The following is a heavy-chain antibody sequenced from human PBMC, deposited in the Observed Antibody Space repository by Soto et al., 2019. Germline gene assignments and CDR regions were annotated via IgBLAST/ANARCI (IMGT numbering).Heavy chain of an antibody. V-gene: IGHV3-66*01. J-gene: IGHJ6*04. Sequence: GGSLRLSCAASGFTVSSKYISCVRQAPGKGLACLSLIQRGAPTYYAASVQGRFTISRATSDNTLPLPMDSLRAEDTAVYYCARDDVLCDGGRCYGVPLDVCGKGTTVTVSS. CDR2: IQRGAPT. D-gene: IGHD2-15*01. CDR1: GFTVSSKY. CDR3: ARDDVLCDGGRCYGVPLDV.